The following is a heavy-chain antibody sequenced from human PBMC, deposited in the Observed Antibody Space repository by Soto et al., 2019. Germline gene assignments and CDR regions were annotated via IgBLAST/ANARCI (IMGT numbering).Heavy chain of an antibody. CDR1: GGSSSSYY. V-gene: IGHV4-59*01. CDR3: ARLSKMYYFDY. J-gene: IGHJ4*02. CDR2: MYYSGST. D-gene: IGHD4-4*01. Sequence: SETLSLTCNVSGGSSSSYYWSWIRQPPGKGLEWIGYMYYSGSTNYNPSLKSRVTITVDMSKNQFSLKLSSVAAADTAVYYCARLSKMYYFDYWGQGTLVTVSS.